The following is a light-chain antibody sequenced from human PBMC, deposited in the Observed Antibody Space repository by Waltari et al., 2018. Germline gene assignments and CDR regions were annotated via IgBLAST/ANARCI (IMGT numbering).Light chain of an antibody. CDR3: QQYDSSPSYT. J-gene: IGKJ2*01. V-gene: IGKV3-20*01. Sequence: DIVLTQSPGTLSLSPGERATLSCRASQSVRSSYLAWYQQKPGQAPRLLIYGASSRATGVPDRFSGSGSGTDFTLTISRLEPEDFAVYYCQQYDSSPSYTFGRGTKVEIK. CDR2: GAS. CDR1: QSVRSSY.